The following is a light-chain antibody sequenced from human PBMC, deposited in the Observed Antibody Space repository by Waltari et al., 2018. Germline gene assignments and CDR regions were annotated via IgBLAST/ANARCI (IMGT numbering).Light chain of an antibody. CDR3: QQHHNSPYT. V-gene: IGKV1-5*03. CDR2: RAS. CDR1: QDVTNW. J-gene: IGKJ2*01. Sequence: DIQMTQSPSTLSASVGDRVSITCRTSQDVTNWVAWYQQKPGQAPHLLIYRASVLETGVPSRLSGSGSGTEFTLTISGLQPDDFATYYCQQHHNSPYTFGQGTKLEI.